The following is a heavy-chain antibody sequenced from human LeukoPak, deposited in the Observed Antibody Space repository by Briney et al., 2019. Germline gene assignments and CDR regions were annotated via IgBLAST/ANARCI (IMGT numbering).Heavy chain of an antibody. CDR2: ISDREST. J-gene: IGHJ4*02. CDR1: GGYFSDYY. CDR3: ARAPLVGAVLDY. D-gene: IGHD1-26*01. Sequence: SDTLSLTCGIYGGYFSDYYWSWIRQSPGKGLEWIGEISDRESTHYNPSLRSRVTISEDKSKNQFSLRLTSVTAADTAVYYCARAPLVGAVLDYWGQGTLVTVSS. V-gene: IGHV4-34*01.